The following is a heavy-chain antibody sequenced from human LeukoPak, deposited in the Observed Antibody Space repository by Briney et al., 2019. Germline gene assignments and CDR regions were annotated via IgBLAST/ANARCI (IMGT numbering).Heavy chain of an antibody. CDR2: IGPSDSYT. V-gene: IGHV5-10-1*01. CDR3: ARHGPTGTFDP. J-gene: IGHJ5*02. CDR1: GYSFTTYW. D-gene: IGHD1-1*01. Sequence: GESLKISCKASGYSFTTYWISWVRQMPGKGLEWMGRIGPSDSYTNYSPSFQGHVTISADKSIATAYLQWSSLKASDTAMYYCARHGPTGTFDPWGQGTLATVSS.